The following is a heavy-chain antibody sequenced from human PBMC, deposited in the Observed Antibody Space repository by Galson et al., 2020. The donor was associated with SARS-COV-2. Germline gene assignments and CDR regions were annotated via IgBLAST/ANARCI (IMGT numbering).Heavy chain of an antibody. V-gene: IGHV3-66*01. J-gene: IGHJ6*02. Sequence: GGSLRLSCAASGFTVSSNYMSWVRQAPGKGLEWVSVIYSGGSTYYADSVKGRFTISRDNSKNTLYLQMNSLRAEDTAVYYCARDCSTSCYNEQSRSYYYYGMDVWGQGTTVTVSS. CDR2: IYSGGST. CDR1: GFTVSSNY. D-gene: IGHD2-2*02. CDR3: ARDCSTSCYNEQSRSYYYYGMDV.